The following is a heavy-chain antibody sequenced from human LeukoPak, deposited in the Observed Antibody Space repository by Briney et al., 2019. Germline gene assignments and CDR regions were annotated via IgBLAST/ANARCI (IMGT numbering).Heavy chain of an antibody. CDR1: GFIFSNYA. CDR2: IRYDGGNT. CDR3: AKDEVVPGYYYTDV. J-gene: IGHJ6*03. V-gene: IGHV3-30*02. D-gene: IGHD2-2*01. Sequence: PGVSLRLSCAASGFIFSNYAMQWVRQDPGMGLEWVAFIRYDGGNTYYADSVKGRFTISGDNSKNTMYLQMNGLNAEDTAVYYCAKDEVVPGYYYTDVWGRGTTVTISS.